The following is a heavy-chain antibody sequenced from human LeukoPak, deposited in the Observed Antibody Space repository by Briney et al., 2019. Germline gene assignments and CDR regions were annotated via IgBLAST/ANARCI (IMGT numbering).Heavy chain of an antibody. CDR3: AKDQEGGAGTGRFDY. J-gene: IGHJ4*02. D-gene: IGHD6-13*01. CDR1: GFTFDDYG. Sequence: PGGSLRLSCAASGFTFDDYGMNWVRQAPGKGLEWVSSITSTSSYIYYADSVKGRFTISRDNAENSLYLQMNSLRAEDTAVYYCAKDQEGGAGTGRFDYWGQGTLVTVSS. V-gene: IGHV3-21*01. CDR2: ITSTSSYI.